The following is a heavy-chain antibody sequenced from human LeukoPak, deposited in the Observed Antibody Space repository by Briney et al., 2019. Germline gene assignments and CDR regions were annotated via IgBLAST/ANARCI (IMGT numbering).Heavy chain of an antibody. J-gene: IGHJ4*02. Sequence: ASVKVSCKASGYTFTNYYMHWVRQAPGQGLEWMGKINPRGDSTSYAQKFQGRVTMTRDTSTSTVYMELRSLRSEDTAVYYCARDEGWSFDYWGQGTLVTVPS. V-gene: IGHV1-46*03. CDR1: GYTFTNYY. CDR3: ARDEGWSFDY. CDR2: INPRGDST. D-gene: IGHD3-3*01.